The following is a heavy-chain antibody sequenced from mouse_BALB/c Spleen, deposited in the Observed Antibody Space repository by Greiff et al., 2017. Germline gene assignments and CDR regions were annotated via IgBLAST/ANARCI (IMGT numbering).Heavy chain of an antibody. CDR3: ARDDYDGYAMDY. Sequence: EVKLMESGGGLVQPGGSRKLSCAASGFTFSSFGMHWVRQAPEKGLEWVANISSGSSTIYYADTVKGRFTISRDNPKNTLFLQMTSLRSEDTAMYYCARDDYDGYAMDYWGQGTSVTVSS. V-gene: IGHV5-17*02. CDR1: GFTFSSFG. CDR2: ISSGSSTI. J-gene: IGHJ4*01. D-gene: IGHD2-4*01.